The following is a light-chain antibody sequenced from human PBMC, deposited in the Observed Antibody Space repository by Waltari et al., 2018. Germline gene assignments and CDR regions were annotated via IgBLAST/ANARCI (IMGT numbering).Light chain of an antibody. Sequence: DVQMTQSPSSLSASVGDTVTTTCRASQTISRYLNWYQMQPGKAPKLLIYAATTLQSEVPSRFTGSGSGTDFTLTISSVQPEDFATYYCQQSYSTPRTFGQGTKLDIK. J-gene: IGKJ2*01. V-gene: IGKV1-39*01. CDR2: AAT. CDR3: QQSYSTPRT. CDR1: QTISRY.